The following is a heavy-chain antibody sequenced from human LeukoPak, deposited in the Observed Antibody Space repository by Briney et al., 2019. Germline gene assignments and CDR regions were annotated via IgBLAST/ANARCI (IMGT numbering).Heavy chain of an antibody. CDR3: ARRPYQPSNGPFDY. D-gene: IGHD2-2*01. Sequence: VASVEVSCKASGGTFSSYAISWVRQAPGQGLEWMGGIIPIFGTANYAQKFQGRVTITTDESTSTAYMELSSLRSEDTAVYYCARRPYQPSNGPFDYWGQGTLVTVSS. V-gene: IGHV1-69*05. J-gene: IGHJ4*02. CDR2: IIPIFGTA. CDR1: GGTFSSYA.